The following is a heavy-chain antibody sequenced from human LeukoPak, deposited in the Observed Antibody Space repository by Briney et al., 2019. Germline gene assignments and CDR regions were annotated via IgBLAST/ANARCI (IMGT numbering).Heavy chain of an antibody. CDR3: ARDFARLDYFDY. CDR1: GYTFTSYD. CDR2: MNPNSGNT. V-gene: IGHV1-8*01. Sequence: ASVKVSCKASGYTFTSYDINWVRQATGQGLEWMGWMNPNSGNTGYAQKFQGRVTMTRDTSISTAYMELSRLRSDDTAVYYCARDFARLDYFDYWGQGTLVTVSS. J-gene: IGHJ4*02. D-gene: IGHD3-9*01.